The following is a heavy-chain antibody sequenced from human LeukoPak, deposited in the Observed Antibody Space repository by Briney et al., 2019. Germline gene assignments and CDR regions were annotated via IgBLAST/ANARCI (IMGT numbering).Heavy chain of an antibody. V-gene: IGHV3-21*01. D-gene: IGHD4-17*01. Sequence: PGGSLRLSCAASGFTFSSYAMSWVRQAPGKGLEWVSAISSSSSYIYYADSVKGRFTISRHNAKRSLYLQMNSLRAEDTAVYYFARDLGGYGDYGTNFDYWGQGTLVTVSS. CDR2: ISSSSSYI. CDR3: ARDLGGYGDYGTNFDY. J-gene: IGHJ4*02. CDR1: GFTFSSYA.